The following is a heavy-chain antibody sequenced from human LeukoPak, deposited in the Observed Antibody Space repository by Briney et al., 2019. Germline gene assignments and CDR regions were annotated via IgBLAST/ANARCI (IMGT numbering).Heavy chain of an antibody. D-gene: IGHD1-26*01. J-gene: IGHJ4*02. CDR3: ARGSGSYQIFDF. CDR1: GFTFSSYS. Sequence: GGSLRLSCAASGFTFSSYSMNWVRQAPGKGLEWVSYIIRSSTTIYYADSVKGRFTISRDNAKNSLYLEMNSLRAEDTAVYYCARGSGSYQIFDFWGQGTLVTVSP. CDR2: IIRSSTTI. V-gene: IGHV3-48*01.